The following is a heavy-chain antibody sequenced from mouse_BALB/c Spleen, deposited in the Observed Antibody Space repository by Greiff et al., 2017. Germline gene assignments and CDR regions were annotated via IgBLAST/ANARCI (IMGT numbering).Heavy chain of an antibody. J-gene: IGHJ4*01. Sequence: DVKLVESGGGLVKPGGSLKLSCAASGFTFSSYAMSWVRQTPEKRLEWVASISSGGSTYYPDSVKGRFTISRDNAKNTLYLQMSSLKSEDTAMYYCARHAENDYYYAMDYWGQGTSVTVSS. D-gene: IGHD2-4*01. V-gene: IGHV5-6-5*01. CDR1: GFTFSSYA. CDR3: ARHAENDYYYAMDY. CDR2: ISSGGST.